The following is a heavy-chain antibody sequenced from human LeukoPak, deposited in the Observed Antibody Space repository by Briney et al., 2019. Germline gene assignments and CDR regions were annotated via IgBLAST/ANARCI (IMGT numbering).Heavy chain of an antibody. V-gene: IGHV1-18*01. CDR1: GYTFSNYG. J-gene: IGHJ4*02. Sequence: ASVTVSCKASGYTFSNYGITWMRQAPGQGLEWMGWISAYNGKTNYAQKLQGRATMPTDTSTSTAYMELRSLRSDDTAVYYCARGAVRLLLFGDSGRKSKTYFDYWGQGTLVTVSS. CDR3: ARGAVRLLLFGDSGRKSKTYFDY. D-gene: IGHD3-10*01. CDR2: ISAYNGKT.